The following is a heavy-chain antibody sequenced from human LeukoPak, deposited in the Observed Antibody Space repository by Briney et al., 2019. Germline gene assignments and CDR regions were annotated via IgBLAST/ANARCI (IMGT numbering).Heavy chain of an antibody. J-gene: IGHJ4*02. V-gene: IGHV1-69*04. CDR3: AREYSGNFPGYLDY. CDR2: IIPILGIT. Sequence: SVKVSCKASGGTFSSYAITWVRQAPGQGLEWMGRIIPILGITNYAQKFQGRVTITADKSTSTAYMELHSLISEDTAIYYCAREYSGNFPGYLDYWGQGTLVTVSS. D-gene: IGHD1-26*01. CDR1: GGTFSSYA.